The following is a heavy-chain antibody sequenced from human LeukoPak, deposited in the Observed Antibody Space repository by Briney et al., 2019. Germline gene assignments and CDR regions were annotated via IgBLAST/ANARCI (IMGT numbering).Heavy chain of an antibody. V-gene: IGHV3-23*01. CDR2: ISGSGGST. CDR1: GFTFSSYG. Sequence: GGSLRLSCAASGFTFSSYGMSWVRQAPGKGLEWVSDISGSGGSTYYADSVKGRFTISRDNSKNTLYLQMNSLRAEDTAVYYCAKDRLIVGGAGGWFDPWGQGTLVTVSS. CDR3: AKDRLIVGGAGGWFDP. J-gene: IGHJ5*02. D-gene: IGHD1-26*01.